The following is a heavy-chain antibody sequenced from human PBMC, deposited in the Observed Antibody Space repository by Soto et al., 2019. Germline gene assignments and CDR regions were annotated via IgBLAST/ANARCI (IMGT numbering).Heavy chain of an antibody. V-gene: IGHV3-23*01. CDR2: ISGGGDNT. CDR1: GFTFSTYA. J-gene: IGHJ4*02. D-gene: IGHD6-13*01. CDR3: AKGDTIAVGTVDY. Sequence: EVQLLESGGGLVQPGGSLRLSCAASGFTFSTYAMTWVRQAPGKGLEWVSAISGGGDNTYYADSVKGRFTISRDNSKNTLYLQMNSLRVEDTALYYCAKGDTIAVGTVDYWGQGTLVTVSS.